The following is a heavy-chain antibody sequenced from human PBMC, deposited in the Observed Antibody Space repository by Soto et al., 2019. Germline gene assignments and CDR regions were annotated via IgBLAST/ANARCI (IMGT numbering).Heavy chain of an antibody. CDR1: GFTVSSNY. Sequence: RLSCAASGFTVSSNYMSWVRQAPGKGLEWVSVIYSGGSTYYADSVKGRFTISRDNSKNTLYLQMNSLRAEDTAVYYCARDVYYYDSSGFDYWCQGTLVTVSS. CDR3: ARDVYYYDSSGFDY. CDR2: IYSGGST. J-gene: IGHJ4*02. V-gene: IGHV3-53*01. D-gene: IGHD3-22*01.